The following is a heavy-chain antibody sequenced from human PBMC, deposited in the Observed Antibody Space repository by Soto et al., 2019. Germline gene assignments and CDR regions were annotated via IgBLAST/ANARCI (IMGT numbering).Heavy chain of an antibody. J-gene: IGHJ3*02. D-gene: IGHD4-17*01. CDR2: INGGNGDT. CDR1: GYTFSSLA. V-gene: IGHV1-3*01. CDR3: ALMTSETSGRTFDI. Sequence: SVKVSCKAPGYTFSSLAIYWARQAPGQRPKWMGWINGGNGDTKYSQKFQGRVTVTRDTSATTAYMELSSLTSEDTAVYYCALMTSETSGRTFDIWGQGTLVTVSS.